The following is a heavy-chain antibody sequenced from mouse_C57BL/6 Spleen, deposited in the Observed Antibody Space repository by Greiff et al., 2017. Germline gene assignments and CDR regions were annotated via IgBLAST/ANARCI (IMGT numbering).Heavy chain of an antibody. CDR3: TGYYSNDAMDY. J-gene: IGHJ4*01. CDR2: IRLKSDNYAT. CDR1: GFTFSNYW. Sequence: EVHLVESGGGLVQPGGSMKLSCVASGFTFSNYWMNWVRQSPEKGLEWVAQIRLKSDNYATHYAESVKGRFTISRDDSKSSVYLQMNNLRAEDTGIYYCTGYYSNDAMDYWGQGTSVTVSS. D-gene: IGHD2-5*01. V-gene: IGHV6-3*01.